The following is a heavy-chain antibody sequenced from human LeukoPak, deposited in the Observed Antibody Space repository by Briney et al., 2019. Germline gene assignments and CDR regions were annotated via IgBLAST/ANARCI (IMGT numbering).Heavy chain of an antibody. CDR1: GFTFSSYC. CDR3: AREGDGHNHLYFYYYYGMDV. D-gene: IGHD5-24*01. J-gene: IGHJ6*02. V-gene: IGHV3-7*01. CDR2: INQDGSEK. Sequence: GGSLRLSCAAPGFTFSSYCMSWVRQAPGKGLEWVANINQDGSEKYYVDSVKGRFTISRDNAKNSLYLQMNSLGAEDTAVYYCAREGDGHNHLYFYYYYGMDVWGRGTTVTVSS.